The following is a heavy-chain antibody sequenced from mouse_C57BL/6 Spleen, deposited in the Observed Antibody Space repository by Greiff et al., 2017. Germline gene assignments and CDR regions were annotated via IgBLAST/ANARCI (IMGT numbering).Heavy chain of an antibody. CDR3: ARGHYGSSYFDY. CDR2: FHPYNDDT. D-gene: IGHD1-1*01. CDR1: GYTFTTYP. Sequence: QVQLKQSGAELVKPGASVKMSCTASGYTFTTYPIEWMKQNHGKSLEWIGNFHPYNDDTKYNEKFKGKATLTVEKSSSTVYLELSRLTSDDSAVYYCARGHYGSSYFDYWGKGTTLTVSS. V-gene: IGHV1-47*01. J-gene: IGHJ2*01.